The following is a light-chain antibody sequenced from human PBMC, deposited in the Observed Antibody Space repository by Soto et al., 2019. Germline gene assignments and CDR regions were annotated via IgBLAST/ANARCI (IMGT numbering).Light chain of an antibody. CDR2: GAS. V-gene: IGKV3-20*01. Sequence: GVTQSPGTLSLSPGERATLSCRAGQSRRSSYLAWYQQKSGQAPRLLMYGASNRATGIPARFSGSGSGTDFTLTISRLEPEDSAVYYCQQYGTSPTFGGGTKVDI. CDR1: QSRRSSY. J-gene: IGKJ4*01. CDR3: QQYGTSPT.